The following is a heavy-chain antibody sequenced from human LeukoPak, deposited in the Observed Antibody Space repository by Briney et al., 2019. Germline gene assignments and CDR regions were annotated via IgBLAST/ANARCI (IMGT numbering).Heavy chain of an antibody. Sequence: PGGSLRLSCAASGFTFSSYEMNWVRQAPGKGLEWVSYISSSGSTIYYADSVKGRFTISRDNAKNSLYLQMNSLRAEDTAVYYCARQGTMIVNFDYWGQETLVTVSS. CDR2: ISSSGSTI. CDR3: ARQGTMIVNFDY. J-gene: IGHJ4*02. D-gene: IGHD3-22*01. V-gene: IGHV3-48*03. CDR1: GFTFSSYE.